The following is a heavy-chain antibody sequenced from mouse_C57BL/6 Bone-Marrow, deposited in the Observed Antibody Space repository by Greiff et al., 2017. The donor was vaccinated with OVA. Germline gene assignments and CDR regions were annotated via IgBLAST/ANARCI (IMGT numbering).Heavy chain of an antibody. Sequence: EVKLQESGGDLVKPGGSLKLSCAASGFTFSSYGMSWVRQTPDKRLEWVATISSGGSYTYYPDSVKGRFTISRDNAKNTLYLQMSSLKSEDTAMYYCARLTGRWYFDVWGTGTTVTVSS. CDR3: ARLTGRWYFDV. V-gene: IGHV5-6*01. CDR1: GFTFSSYG. J-gene: IGHJ1*03. D-gene: IGHD4-1*01. CDR2: ISSGGSYT.